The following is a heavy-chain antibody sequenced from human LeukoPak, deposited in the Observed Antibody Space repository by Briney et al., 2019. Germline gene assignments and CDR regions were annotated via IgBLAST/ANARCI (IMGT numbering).Heavy chain of an antibody. CDR1: GYSISSGYY. CDR2: IYHSGST. J-gene: IGHJ4*02. CDR3: ARVGDYYGSDY. Sequence: PSETLSLTCAVSGYSISSGYYWGWIRQPPGKGLEWIGSIYHSGSTYYNPSLKSRVTILVDTSKNQFSLKLSSVTAADTAVYYCARVGDYYGSDYWGQGTLVTVSS. V-gene: IGHV4-38-2*01. D-gene: IGHD3-10*01.